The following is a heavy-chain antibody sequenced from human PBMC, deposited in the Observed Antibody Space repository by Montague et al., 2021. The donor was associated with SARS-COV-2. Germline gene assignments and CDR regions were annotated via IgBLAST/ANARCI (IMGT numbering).Heavy chain of an antibody. J-gene: IGHJ4*02. CDR1: GGSISSANYY. D-gene: IGHD1-26*01. V-gene: IGHV4-31*03. CDR2: IYYSGSS. Sequence: TLSLTCSVSGGSISSANYYWSWIRQHPRKGLEFIGYIYYSGSSFYNPSLKSRLTISVDTSKNRFSLRLSSVTAADTAIYFCASQSGSYYNYFDLWGQGTLDTVSS. CDR3: ASQSGSYYNYFDL.